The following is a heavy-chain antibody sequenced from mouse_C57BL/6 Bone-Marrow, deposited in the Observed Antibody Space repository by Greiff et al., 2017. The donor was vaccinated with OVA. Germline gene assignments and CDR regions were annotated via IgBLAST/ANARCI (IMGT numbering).Heavy chain of an antibody. CDR3: AREAGMSVFAY. V-gene: IGHV1-69*01. CDR1: GYTFTSYW. J-gene: IGHJ3*01. CDR2: INPSDSDT. Sequence: QVQLQQPGAELVMPGASVKLSCKASGYTFTSYWMHWVKQRPGQGLEWIGDINPSDSDTNYNQKFKGKTTLTVDKSSSTAYMQLSSLTSEDSAVYYYAREAGMSVFAYWGRGKRVTVTA.